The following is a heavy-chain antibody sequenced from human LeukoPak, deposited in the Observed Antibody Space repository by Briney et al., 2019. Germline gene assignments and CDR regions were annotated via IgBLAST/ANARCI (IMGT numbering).Heavy chain of an antibody. CDR1: EFTFSSYA. J-gene: IGHJ6*02. Sequence: GGSLRLSCAASEFTFSSYAMHWVRQAPGKGLEWVAVISYDGGNKYYADSVKGRFTISRDNSKNTLYLQMNSLRAEDTAVYYCASGLVTKSNWSRYYYYGMDVWGRGTTVTVSS. CDR2: ISYDGGNK. CDR3: ASGLVTKSNWSRYYYYGMDV. D-gene: IGHD5-18*01. V-gene: IGHV3-30-3*01.